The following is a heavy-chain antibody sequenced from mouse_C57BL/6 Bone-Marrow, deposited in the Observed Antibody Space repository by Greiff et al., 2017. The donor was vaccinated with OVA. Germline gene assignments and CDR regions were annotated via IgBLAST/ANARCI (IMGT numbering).Heavy chain of an antibody. Sequence: VKLQESGAELARPGASVKLSCKASGYTFTSYGISWVKQRTGQGLEWIGEIYPRSGNTYYNEKFKGKATLTADKSSSTAYMELRSLTSEDSAVYFCASPPYYSNCAWFAYWGQGTLVTVSA. CDR3: ASPPYYSNCAWFAY. V-gene: IGHV1-81*01. J-gene: IGHJ3*01. D-gene: IGHD2-5*01. CDR1: GYTFTSYG. CDR2: IYPRSGNT.